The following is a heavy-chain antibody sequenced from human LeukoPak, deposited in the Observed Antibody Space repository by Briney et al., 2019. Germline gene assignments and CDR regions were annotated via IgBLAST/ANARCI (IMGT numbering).Heavy chain of an antibody. J-gene: IGHJ4*02. CDR3: ARQYCGGDCYPLSDLYYFDY. D-gene: IGHD2-21*02. CDR1: GYHFTSYW. V-gene: IGHV5-51*01. Sequence: SGGSLKISCRGSGYHFTSYWIGWGRQMPGKGLEWMGIIYPGDCDTRYSPSFQGQVTISADKSISTAYLQWSSLKASDTAMYYCARQYCGGDCYPLSDLYYFDYWGQGTLVTVSS. CDR2: IYPGDCDT.